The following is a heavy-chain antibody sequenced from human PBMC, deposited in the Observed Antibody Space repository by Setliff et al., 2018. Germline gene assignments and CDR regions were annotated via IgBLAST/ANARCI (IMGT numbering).Heavy chain of an antibody. Sequence: LRLSCAASGFTFSSYAMSWVRQAPGKGLEWVSAISGSGGSTYYADSVKGRFTISRDNSKNTLYLQVNSLRSEDTAVYYCTTDSMFYFDSSGYHVLDYWGQGTLVTVSS. V-gene: IGHV3-23*01. D-gene: IGHD3-22*01. CDR1: GFTFSSYA. J-gene: IGHJ4*02. CDR3: TTDSMFYFDSSGYHVLDY. CDR2: ISGSGGST.